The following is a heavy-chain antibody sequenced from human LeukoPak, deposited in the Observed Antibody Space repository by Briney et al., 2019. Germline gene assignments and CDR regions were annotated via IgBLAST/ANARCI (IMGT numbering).Heavy chain of an antibody. V-gene: IGHV4-30-2*01. D-gene: IGHD3-10*01. CDR1: GDSISSGDYS. CDR3: ARELWFVNAPGSWFDP. CDR2: IFHSASS. Sequence: SETLSLTCAVSGDSISSGDYSWSWIRQPSGKGLEWIGYIFHSASSYYNPSLKSRVTISVDRSKNQFSLRLTSVTAADTAVYYCARELWFVNAPGSWFDPWGQGTLVTVSS. J-gene: IGHJ5*02.